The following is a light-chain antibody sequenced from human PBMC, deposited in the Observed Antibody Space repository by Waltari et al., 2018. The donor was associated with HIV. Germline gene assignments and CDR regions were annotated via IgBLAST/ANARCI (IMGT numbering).Light chain of an antibody. CDR1: GSPKQY. J-gene: IGLJ3*02. CDR2: KDT. Sequence: SYKLTQPPSVSVSPGQTARITCSGDGSPKQYAYWYQQKPGQAPVMVMYKDTERPSGIPERFSGSSSGTTVTLTISGVQAEDEADYHCQSLDTSNTWVFGGGTKLTVL. CDR3: QSLDTSNTWV. V-gene: IGLV3-25*03.